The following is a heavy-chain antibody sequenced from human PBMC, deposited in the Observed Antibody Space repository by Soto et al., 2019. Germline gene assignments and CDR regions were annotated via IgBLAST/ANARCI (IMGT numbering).Heavy chain of an antibody. V-gene: IGHV4-59*01. CDR2: IYYSGST. CDR3: ARDDYCSGGSCPGIN. Sequence: PSETLSLTCTVSGGSISSYYWSWIRQPPGKGLEWIGYIYYSGSTNYNPSLKSRVTISVDTSKNQFSLKLSSVTAADTAVYYCARDDYCSGGSCPGINWGQGTLVTVSS. D-gene: IGHD2-15*01. J-gene: IGHJ4*02. CDR1: GGSISSYY.